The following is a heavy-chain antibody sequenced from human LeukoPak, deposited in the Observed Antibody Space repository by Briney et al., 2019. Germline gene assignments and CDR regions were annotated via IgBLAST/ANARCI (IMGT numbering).Heavy chain of an antibody. CDR1: DGSISSYY. V-gene: IGHV4-59*01. D-gene: IGHD6-19*01. Sequence: PSETLSLTCTVSDGSISSYYWSWIRQPPGKGLEWIGYIYYSGSTNYNPSLKSRVTISVDTSKNQFSLKLSSVTAADTAVYYCARDRSGWPSEAAYYFDYWGQGTLVTVSS. CDR2: IYYSGST. J-gene: IGHJ4*02. CDR3: ARDRSGWPSEAAYYFDY.